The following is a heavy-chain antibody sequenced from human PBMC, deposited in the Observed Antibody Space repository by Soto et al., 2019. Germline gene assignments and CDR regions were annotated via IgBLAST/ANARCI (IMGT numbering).Heavy chain of an antibody. CDR2: ISYDGSNR. CDR1: GFTFDTYG. J-gene: IGHJ4*02. V-gene: IGHV3-30*18. CDR3: SKDHIVAAAPYY. D-gene: IGHD6-13*01. Sequence: QVQLVESGGGVVQPGRSLRLSCAASGFTFDTYGMHWVRQAPGKGLEWVAVISYDGSNRYYADSVKGRFTISRDNSKNTLYLHMNSLRSVDTAVYYFSKDHIVAAAPYYWGQGTLVTVSS.